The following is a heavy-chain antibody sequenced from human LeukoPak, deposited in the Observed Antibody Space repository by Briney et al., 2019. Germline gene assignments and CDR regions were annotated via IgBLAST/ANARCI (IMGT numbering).Heavy chain of an antibody. CDR3: ARDYGDFGFDY. Sequence: SGTLSLTCAVSGGSISSSNWWSWVRQPAEKGLEWIGRIFSSGSTNYNPSLTSRVTMSVDTSNNQFSLKLNSVTAADTAVYYCARDYGDFGFDYWGQGTLVTVSS. D-gene: IGHD4-17*01. CDR2: IFSSGST. J-gene: IGHJ4*02. CDR1: GGSISSSNW. V-gene: IGHV4-4*07.